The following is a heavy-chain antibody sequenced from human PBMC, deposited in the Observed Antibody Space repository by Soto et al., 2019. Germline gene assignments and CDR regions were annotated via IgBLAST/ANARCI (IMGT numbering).Heavy chain of an antibody. J-gene: IGHJ3*02. D-gene: IGHD1-1*01. V-gene: IGHV3-7*01. CDR2: IRQDGGEE. CDR1: GLSFSSHW. Sequence: EVQLVESGGGLVQPGGSLRLSCAASGLSFSSHWMSWVRQAPGRGLEWVANIRQDGGEEQYSDSVKGRFTLSRDNAKNSLYLQMNGLRVDDTAVYYCAKSVGYSFDIRGQGTMLTVSS. CDR3: AKSVGYSFDI.